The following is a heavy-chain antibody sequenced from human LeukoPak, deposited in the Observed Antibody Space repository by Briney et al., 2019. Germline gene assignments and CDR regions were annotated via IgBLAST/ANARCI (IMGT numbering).Heavy chain of an antibody. D-gene: IGHD1-26*01. J-gene: IGHJ4*02. CDR1: GASISSSNW. V-gene: IGHV4-4*02. Sequence: PSETLSLTCAVSGASISSSNWWSWVRQPPGKGLEWIGEIYHRGSTNYNPSLKRRVTISIDKSKNQFSLNLSSMTAADTAVYYCARVSGGYPLDYWGQGTLVTVSS. CDR3: ARVSGGYPLDY. CDR2: IYHRGST.